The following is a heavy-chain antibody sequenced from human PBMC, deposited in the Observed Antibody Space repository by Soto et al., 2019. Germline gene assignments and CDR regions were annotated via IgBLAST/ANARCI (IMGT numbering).Heavy chain of an antibody. Sequence: SGPTLVNTTPPLTLTCTFSGFSLTSGVVGVGWIRQPPGEALEWLALIYWNDEQYYNPSLRNRLTITRDTSKNQVVLTMTNMDPVDTATYYCAHRLPGPSGYDVWGQGTTVTVSS. J-gene: IGHJ6*02. CDR1: GFSLTSGVVG. CDR3: AHRLPGPSGYDV. CDR2: IYWNDEQ. D-gene: IGHD6-13*01. V-gene: IGHV2-5*01.